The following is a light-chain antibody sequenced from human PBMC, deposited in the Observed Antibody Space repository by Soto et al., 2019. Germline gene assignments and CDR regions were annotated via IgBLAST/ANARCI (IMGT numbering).Light chain of an antibody. Sequence: EIVMTQSPATLYVSPGERDNLSCRASQSVSSNLAWYQQKPGQAPRLLIYGASSRATGFPARFSGGGSGTEFTLTISNLQSEDFAVYYCQQYNKWPLTFGGGTKVEIK. V-gene: IGKV3-15*01. CDR3: QQYNKWPLT. CDR2: GAS. CDR1: QSVSSN. J-gene: IGKJ4*01.